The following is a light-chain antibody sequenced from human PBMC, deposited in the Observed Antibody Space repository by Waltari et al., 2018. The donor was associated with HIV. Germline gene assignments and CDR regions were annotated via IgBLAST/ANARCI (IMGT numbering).Light chain of an antibody. CDR2: RNN. J-gene: IGLJ1*01. Sequence: QSVLTQPPSASGTPGQRVTISCSGASSDIGSHYVYWYQQLPGTAPKLLIYRNNQRPSGVPDRFSGSKSGTSASLAISGLRSEDEADYYCAAWDVSLRGAYVFGTGTKVAVL. CDR1: SSDIGSHY. V-gene: IGLV1-47*01. CDR3: AAWDVSLRGAYV.